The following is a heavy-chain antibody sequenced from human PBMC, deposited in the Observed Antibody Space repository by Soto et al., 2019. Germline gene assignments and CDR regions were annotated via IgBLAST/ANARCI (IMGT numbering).Heavy chain of an antibody. CDR3: ARDDCSGGSCYHYYYYGMDV. J-gene: IGHJ6*02. CDR1: GGTFSSYA. V-gene: IGHV1-69*13. Sequence: ASVKVSCKASGGTFSSYAISWVRQAPGQGLEWMGGINPIFGTANYAQKFQGRVTITADESTSTAYMELSSLRSEDTAVYYCARDDCSGGSCYHYYYYGMDVWG. D-gene: IGHD2-15*01. CDR2: INPIFGTA.